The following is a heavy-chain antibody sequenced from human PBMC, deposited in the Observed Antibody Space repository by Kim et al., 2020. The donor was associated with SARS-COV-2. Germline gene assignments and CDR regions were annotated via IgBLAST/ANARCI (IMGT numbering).Heavy chain of an antibody. D-gene: IGHD2-15*01. V-gene: IGHV4-59*11. J-gene: IGHJ3*02. Sequence: SETLSLTCSVSGDSINTHYWSWIRQPPGKGLEWIAYIYHTGNTDHNPSLKGRVTTSIDTSKNQFSLNLNSVTAADTAVYYCARHLRIGRGAFDIWGPGTKVAVSS. CDR3: ARHLRIGRGAFDI. CDR2: IYHTGNT. CDR1: GDSINTHY.